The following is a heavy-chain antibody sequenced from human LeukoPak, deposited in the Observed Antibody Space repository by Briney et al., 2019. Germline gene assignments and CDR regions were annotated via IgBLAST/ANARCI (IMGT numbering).Heavy chain of an antibody. CDR1: GFTFSSYA. J-gene: IGHJ4*02. CDR2: ISGSGGST. Sequence: PGGSLRLSCAASGFTFSSYAMSWVRQAPGKGLEWVSAISGSGGSTYYADSVKGRFTISRDNSKNTLYLQMNSLRAEDTAVYYCAKDLRPEYSSGWWAFDYWGQGTLVTVSS. CDR3: AKDLRPEYSSGWWAFDY. D-gene: IGHD6-19*01. V-gene: IGHV3-23*01.